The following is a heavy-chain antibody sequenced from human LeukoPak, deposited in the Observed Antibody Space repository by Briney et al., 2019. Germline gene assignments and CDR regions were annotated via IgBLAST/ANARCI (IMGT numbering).Heavy chain of an antibody. D-gene: IGHD4-11*01. J-gene: IGHJ5*02. V-gene: IGHV4-34*01. Sequence: SETLSLTCAVYGGSFSGYYWSWIRQPPGKGLEWIGEINHSGSTNYNPSLKSRVTISVDTSKNQFSLKLSSVTAADTAVYYCARRTTVTTLQNWFDPWGQGTLVTVSS. CDR2: INHSGST. CDR3: ARRTTVTTLQNWFDP. CDR1: GGSFSGYY.